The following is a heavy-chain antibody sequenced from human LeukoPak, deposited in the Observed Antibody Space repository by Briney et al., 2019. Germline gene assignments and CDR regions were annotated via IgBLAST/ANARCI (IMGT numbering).Heavy chain of an antibody. CDR2: ISAYNGNT. Sequence: ASVKVSCKASGYTFTSYGISWVRQAPGQGLEWMGWISAYNGNTNYAQKLQGRVTMTPDTSTSTAYMELRSLRSDDTAVYYCARDDLRGSTMIVATDYWGQGTLVTVSS. D-gene: IGHD3-22*01. V-gene: IGHV1-18*01. CDR3: ARDDLRGSTMIVATDY. CDR1: GYTFTSYG. J-gene: IGHJ4*02.